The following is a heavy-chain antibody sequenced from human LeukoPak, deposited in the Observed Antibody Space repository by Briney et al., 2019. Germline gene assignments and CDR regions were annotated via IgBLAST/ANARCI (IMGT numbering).Heavy chain of an antibody. D-gene: IGHD3-3*01. V-gene: IGHV3-33*06. CDR2: IWYDGSNK. Sequence: PGGSLRLSCAASGFTFSSYGMHWVRQAPGKGLEWVAVIWYDGSNKYYADSVKGRFTISRDNSKNTLYLQMNSLRAEDTAVYYCAKDAYDFWSGYPYYFDYWGQGTLVIVSS. J-gene: IGHJ4*02. CDR1: GFTFSSYG. CDR3: AKDAYDFWSGYPYYFDY.